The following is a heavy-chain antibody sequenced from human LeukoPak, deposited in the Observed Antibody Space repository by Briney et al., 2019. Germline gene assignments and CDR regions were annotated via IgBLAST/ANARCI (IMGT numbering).Heavy chain of an antibody. D-gene: IGHD3-10*01. J-gene: IGHJ5*02. CDR2: IFDGKTI. Sequence: SETLSLTCAVYGESLNSYYWSWIRQSPGKGLEWIGDIFDGKTINYNPSLKSRVTISAVTSSQQFSLSLKSVTAADTAVYYCARGGPGYYYGSGSYFWSWFDPWGQGTLVTVSS. CDR1: GESLNSYY. CDR3: ARGGPGYYYGSGSYFWSWFDP. V-gene: IGHV4-34*01.